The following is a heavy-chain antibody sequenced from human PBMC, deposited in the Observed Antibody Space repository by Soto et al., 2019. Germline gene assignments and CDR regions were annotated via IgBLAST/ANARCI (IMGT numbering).Heavy chain of an antibody. CDR2: IYESGES. D-gene: IGHD2-21*01. V-gene: IGHV4-59*01. J-gene: IGHJ4*02. Sequence: HVQLQESGPGLVKPSETLSLTCSVCGDSISRYYWGWIRKPPGKGLECIGYIYESGESNCNPSLKGRLTMSVDTSTNLFSLKLTSVTAADTAVYYCVRGPPGWWLAYWGQGSLVTVSS. CDR3: VRGPPGWWLAY. CDR1: GDSISRYY.